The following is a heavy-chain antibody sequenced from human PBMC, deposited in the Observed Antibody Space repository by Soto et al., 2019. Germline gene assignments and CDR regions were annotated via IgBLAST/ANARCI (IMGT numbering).Heavy chain of an antibody. CDR2: IKLDGTEK. J-gene: IGHJ5*02. Sequence: EVQLVESGGGLVQPGGSLRLSCAASGFTFSSYWMSWVRQAPGKGLEWVANIKLDGTEKYYVDSVKGRFTISRDNAKNSLYLQMNSLRVEDTAVYYCARGRSSSWYNWFDPWGQGTLVTVSS. V-gene: IGHV3-7*01. D-gene: IGHD6-13*01. CDR1: GFTFSSYW. CDR3: ARGRSSSWYNWFDP.